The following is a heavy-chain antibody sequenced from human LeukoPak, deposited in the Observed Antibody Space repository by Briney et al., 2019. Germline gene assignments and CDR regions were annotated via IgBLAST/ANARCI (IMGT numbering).Heavy chain of an antibody. J-gene: IGHJ6*04. CDR3: ARNADLVPAAPASYYYGMDV. CDR1: GGSISSSKW. D-gene: IGHD2-2*01. V-gene: IGHV4-4*02. CDR2: IYHSRST. Sequence: PSGTLSLTCAVSGGSISSSKWWSWVRQPPGKGLEWIGEIYHSRSTNYNPSLKSRVTISVDKSKNQFSLKLSSVTAADTAVYYCARNADLVPAAPASYYYGMDVWGKGTTVTVSS.